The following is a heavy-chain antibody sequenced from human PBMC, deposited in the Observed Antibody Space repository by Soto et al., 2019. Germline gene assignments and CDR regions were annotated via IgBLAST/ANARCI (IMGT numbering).Heavy chain of an antibody. CDR3: ARVSGTQDY. V-gene: IGHV3-23*01. Sequence: GGSLRLSCAASGFTFTSYAMSWVHQAPGKGLEWVSGISGSGGATYYADSAKGRFSISRDNAKNSLYLQMNSLRADDTAVYYCARVSGTQDYWGQGTLVTVSS. D-gene: IGHD1-1*01. CDR1: GFTFTSYA. CDR2: ISGSGGAT. J-gene: IGHJ4*02.